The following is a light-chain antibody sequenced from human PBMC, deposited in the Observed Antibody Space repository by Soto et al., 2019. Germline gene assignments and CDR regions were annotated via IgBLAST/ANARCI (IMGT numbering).Light chain of an antibody. V-gene: IGKV1-39*01. CDR1: QSISSY. Sequence: DIQMTQSPSSLSASVGDRVTITCRTSQSISSYLNWYQQKPGKAPKLLIYAASSLQSGAPSRFSGSGSGTDFTLTISSLQPEDFATYYCQQSYNTPLTFGGGTKVDNK. CDR3: QQSYNTPLT. J-gene: IGKJ4*01. CDR2: AAS.